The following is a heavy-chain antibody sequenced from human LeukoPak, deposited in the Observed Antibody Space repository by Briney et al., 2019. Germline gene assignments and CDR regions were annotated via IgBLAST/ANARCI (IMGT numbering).Heavy chain of an antibody. V-gene: IGHV3-33*01. D-gene: IGHD4-17*01. CDR3: AREGNDYGDYFWTY. J-gene: IGHJ4*02. CDR1: GFTFSSYG. Sequence: GRSLRLSCAASGFTFSSYGMHWVRQAPGKGLEWVAVIWYDGSNKYYADSVKGRFTISRDNSKNTLYLQMNSLRAEDTAVYYCAREGNDYGDYFWTYWGQGTLVTVSS. CDR2: IWYDGSNK.